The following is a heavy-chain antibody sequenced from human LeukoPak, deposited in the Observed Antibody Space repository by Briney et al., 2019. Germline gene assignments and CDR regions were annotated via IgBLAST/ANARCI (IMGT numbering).Heavy chain of an antibody. Sequence: GASVTVSCKASGYTFTGYYMHWVRQAPGQGLEWMGWINPNSGGTNYAQKFQGRVTMTRDTSISTAYMELSRLRSDDTAVYYCARDLSIVGAISFDYWGQGTLVTVSS. CDR1: GYTFTGYY. CDR2: INPNSGGT. V-gene: IGHV1-2*02. D-gene: IGHD1-26*01. J-gene: IGHJ4*02. CDR3: ARDLSIVGAISFDY.